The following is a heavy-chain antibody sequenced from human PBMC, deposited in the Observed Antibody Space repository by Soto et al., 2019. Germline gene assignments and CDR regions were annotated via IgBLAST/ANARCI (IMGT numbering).Heavy chain of an antibody. CDR2: ISSSSSYI. J-gene: IGHJ4*02. D-gene: IGHD5-12*01. V-gene: IGHV3-21*01. CDR1: GFTFSSYS. Sequence: EVQLVESGGGLVKPGGSLRLSCAASGFTFSSYSMNWVRQAPGKGLEWVSSISSSSSYIYYADSVKGRFTISRDNAKNSLYLQMNSLRAEDTAVYYCARDLTPSVGATIVYYFDYWGQGTLVTVSS. CDR3: ARDLTPSVGATIVYYFDY.